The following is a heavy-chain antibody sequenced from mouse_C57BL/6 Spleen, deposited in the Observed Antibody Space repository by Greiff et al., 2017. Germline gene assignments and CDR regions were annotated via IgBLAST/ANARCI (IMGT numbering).Heavy chain of an antibody. Sequence: VQLQESGAELARPGASVKLSCKASGYTFTSYGISWVKQRTGQGLEWIGEIYPRSGNTYYNEKFKGKATLTADKSSSTAYMELRSLTSEDSAVYFCAREGTAQATLAYWGQGTLVTVSA. D-gene: IGHD3-2*02. CDR2: IYPRSGNT. CDR3: AREGTAQATLAY. J-gene: IGHJ3*01. CDR1: GYTFTSYG. V-gene: IGHV1-81*01.